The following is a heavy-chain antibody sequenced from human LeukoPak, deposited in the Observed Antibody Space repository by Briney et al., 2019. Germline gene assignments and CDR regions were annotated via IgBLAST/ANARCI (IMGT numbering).Heavy chain of an antibody. CDR1: GGSFSGYY. Sequence: PSETLSLTCPVYGGSFSGYYWSWIRQPPGKGLEWIGEINHSGSTNYNPSLKSRVTISVDTSKNQFSLKLSSVTAADTAVYYCARGPLKRWSGYYSYWGQGTLVTVSS. CDR2: INHSGST. V-gene: IGHV4-34*01. CDR3: ARGPLKRWSGYYSY. D-gene: IGHD3-3*01. J-gene: IGHJ4*02.